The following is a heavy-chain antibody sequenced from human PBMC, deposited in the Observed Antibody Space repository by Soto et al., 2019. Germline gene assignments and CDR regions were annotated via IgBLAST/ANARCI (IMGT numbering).Heavy chain of an antibody. CDR1: GGSISSSSYY. J-gene: IGHJ6*02. CDR2: IYYSGST. Sequence: SETLSLTCTVSGGSISSSSYYWGWIRQPPGKGLEWIGSIYYSGSTYYNPSLKSRVTISVDTSKNQFSLKLSSVTAADTAVYYCARRSSSSLDYYGMDVWGQGTTVT. CDR3: ARRSSSSLDYYGMDV. D-gene: IGHD6-13*01. V-gene: IGHV4-39*01.